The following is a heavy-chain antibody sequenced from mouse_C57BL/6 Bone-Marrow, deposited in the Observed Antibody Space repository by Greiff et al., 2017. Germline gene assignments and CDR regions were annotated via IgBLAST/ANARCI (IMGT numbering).Heavy chain of an antibody. CDR2: IDPSDSYT. CDR1: GYTFTSYW. V-gene: IGHV1-50*01. Sequence: QVHVKQPGAELVKPGASVKLSCKASGYTFTSYWMQWVKQRPGQGLEWIGEIDPSDSYTNYTQKFKGKATLTVDTSSSTAYMQLSSLTSEDSAVYYCARTTTVVAEAYWGQGTLVTVSA. CDR3: ARTTTVVAEAY. J-gene: IGHJ3*01. D-gene: IGHD1-1*01.